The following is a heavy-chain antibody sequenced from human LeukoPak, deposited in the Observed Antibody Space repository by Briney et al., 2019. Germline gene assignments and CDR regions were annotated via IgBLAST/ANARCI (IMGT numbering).Heavy chain of an antibody. V-gene: IGHV3-53*01. J-gene: IGHJ6*02. Sequence: GGSLRLSCAASGLTVGINYMSWVRQAPGKGLEWVSFMYADGSTDYADSVKGRFTISRDNSKNTLYLQMNTLRAEDTAIYYCARDRYRSGCMNVWGQGTTVTVS. CDR3: ARDRYRSGCMNV. CDR1: GLTVGINY. CDR2: MYADGST. D-gene: IGHD6-19*01.